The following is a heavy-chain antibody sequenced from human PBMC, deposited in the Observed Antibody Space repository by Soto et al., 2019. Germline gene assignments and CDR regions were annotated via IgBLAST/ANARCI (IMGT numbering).Heavy chain of an antibody. D-gene: IGHD6-19*01. Sequence: QVQLVESGGGVVQPGRSLRLSCAASGFTFSSYAMHWVRQAPGKGLEWVAVISYDGSNKYYADSVKGRFTISRDNSKNTLYLQMNSLRAEDTAVYYCARVQPYSSGCLSYYYGMEVWGQGTTVTVSS. CDR2: ISYDGSNK. CDR1: GFTFSSYA. CDR3: ARVQPYSSGCLSYYYGMEV. J-gene: IGHJ6*02. V-gene: IGHV3-30-3*01.